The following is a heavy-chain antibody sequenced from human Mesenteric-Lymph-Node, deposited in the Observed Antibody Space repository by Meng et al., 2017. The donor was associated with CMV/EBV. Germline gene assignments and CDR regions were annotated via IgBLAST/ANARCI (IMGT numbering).Heavy chain of an antibody. J-gene: IGHJ4*02. V-gene: IGHV4-39*01. Sequence: GSLRLSCTVSGGSISSSSYYWGWIRQPPGKGLEWIGSIYYSGSTYYNPSLKSRVTISVDTSKNQFSLKLSSVTAADTAVYYCARHRYYDFWSGYYTGFFDYWGQGTLVTVSS. CDR3: ARHRYYDFWSGYYTGFFDY. CDR1: GGSISSSSYY. CDR2: IYYSGST. D-gene: IGHD3-3*01.